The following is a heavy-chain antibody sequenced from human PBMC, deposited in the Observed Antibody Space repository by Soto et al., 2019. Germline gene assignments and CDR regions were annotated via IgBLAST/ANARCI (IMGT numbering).Heavy chain of an antibody. Sequence: QVQLVESGRGVVPPGRALRLSCAASGFTFSSFTMHWVRQAPGKGLEWVAVISYDDGDNKYYADSVQGRFTISRDNSKNTLYLQMNSLRPEDTAVFYCARTTVVSGTPDFDYWGQGTLVTVSS. CDR2: ISYDDGDNK. D-gene: IGHD4-4*01. J-gene: IGHJ4*02. CDR3: ARTTVVSGTPDFDY. CDR1: GFTFSSFT. V-gene: IGHV3-30-3*01.